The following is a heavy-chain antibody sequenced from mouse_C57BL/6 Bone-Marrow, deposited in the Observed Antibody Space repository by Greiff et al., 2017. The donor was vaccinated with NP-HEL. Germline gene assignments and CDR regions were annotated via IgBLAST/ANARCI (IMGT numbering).Heavy chain of an antibody. Sequence: QVQLQQSGPGLVQPSQSLSITCTVSGFSLTSYGVHWVRQSPGKGLEWLGVIWRGGSTDYNAAFMSRLSITKDNSKSQVFFKMNSLQADDTAIYYCAKSPHYDYDGGDYYAMDYWGQGTSVTVSS. J-gene: IGHJ4*01. CDR3: AKSPHYDYDGGDYYAMDY. CDR2: IWRGGST. D-gene: IGHD2-4*01. CDR1: GFSLTSYG. V-gene: IGHV2-5*01.